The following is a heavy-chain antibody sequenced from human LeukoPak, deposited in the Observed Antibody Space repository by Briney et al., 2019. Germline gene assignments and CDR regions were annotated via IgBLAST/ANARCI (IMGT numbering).Heavy chain of an antibody. J-gene: IGHJ4*02. CDR2: ISGYNGNT. V-gene: IGHV1-18*01. CDR3: ARGGGYNDY. CDR1: DYTFTNFG. Sequence: VASVKVSCKASDYTFTNFGISWVRQAPGQGLEWMGWISGYNGNTKYAQEFQGRVTMTTDTSASTAYMELRSLTSDDTAVYYCARGGGYNDYWGQGTLVTVSS. D-gene: IGHD5-24*01.